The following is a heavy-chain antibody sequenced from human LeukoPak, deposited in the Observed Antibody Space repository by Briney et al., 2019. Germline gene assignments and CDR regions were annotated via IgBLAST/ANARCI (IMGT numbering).Heavy chain of an antibody. J-gene: IGHJ4*02. CDR1: GYNFTTYW. D-gene: IGHD3-10*01. CDR2: IYPGDSDT. CDR3: ARLGFYYGSGSYWAPYYFDY. Sequence: GESLKISCQYSGYNFTTYWITWVRQMPGKGLEWMGIIYPGDSDTRYSPSFQGQVTISADKSISTAYLQWSSLKASDTAMYYCARLGFYYGSGSYWAPYYFDYWGQGTLVTVSS. V-gene: IGHV5-51*01.